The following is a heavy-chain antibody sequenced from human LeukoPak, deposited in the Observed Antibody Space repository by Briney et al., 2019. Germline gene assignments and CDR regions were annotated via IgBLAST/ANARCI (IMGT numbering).Heavy chain of an antibody. CDR3: AGVIQDY. CDR2: ISYDGSNK. Sequence: GGSLRLSCAASGFTFSSYAMHWVRQAPGKGLEWVAVISYDGSNKYYADSVKGRFTISRDNSKNTLYLQMNSLRAEDTAVYYCAGVIQDYWGQGTLVTVSS. V-gene: IGHV3-30-3*01. CDR1: GFTFSSYA. J-gene: IGHJ4*02. D-gene: IGHD3-16*02.